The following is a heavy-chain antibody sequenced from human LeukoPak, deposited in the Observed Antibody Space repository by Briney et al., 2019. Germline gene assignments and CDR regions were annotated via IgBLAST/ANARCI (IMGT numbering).Heavy chain of an antibody. Sequence: PGGSLRLSCAASGFTFSDYYMSWIRQAPGKGLEWVSYISSSGSTIYYADSVKGRFTISRDNAKNSLYLQMNSLRAEDTAVYYCAREYYDFWSGYYTRWFDPWGQGTLVTVSS. CDR3: AREYYDFWSGYYTRWFDP. V-gene: IGHV3-11*04. CDR2: ISSSGSTI. D-gene: IGHD3-3*01. J-gene: IGHJ5*02. CDR1: GFTFSDYY.